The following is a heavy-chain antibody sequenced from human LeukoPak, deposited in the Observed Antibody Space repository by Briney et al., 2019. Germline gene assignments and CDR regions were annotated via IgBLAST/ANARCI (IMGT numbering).Heavy chain of an antibody. Sequence: ASVKVSCKASGYTFTAYNMYWVRQAPGQGLEWMGWINPNSGGTNYAQKFQGRVTMTRDTSISTAYMELSRLRSDDTAVYYCARAAHPSDYDFWSGLNYWGQGTLVIVSS. J-gene: IGHJ4*02. CDR3: ARAAHPSDYDFWSGLNY. D-gene: IGHD3-3*01. CDR1: GYTFTAYN. CDR2: INPNSGGT. V-gene: IGHV1-2*02.